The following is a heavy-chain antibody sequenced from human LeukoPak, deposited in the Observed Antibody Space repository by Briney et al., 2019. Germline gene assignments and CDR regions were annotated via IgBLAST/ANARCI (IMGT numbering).Heavy chain of an antibody. CDR2: FDPENGET. V-gene: IGHV1-24*01. Sequence: ASVKVSCKVSGYTLTELSMHGVRQAPGKGLEWMGGFDPENGETVYAQKFQGRVTMTEDTSTDTAYMELSSLRSEDTAVYYWATQTYDSSGYYHSGAFDIWGQGTMVTVSS. J-gene: IGHJ3*02. D-gene: IGHD3-22*01. CDR1: GYTLTELS. CDR3: ATQTYDSSGYYHSGAFDI.